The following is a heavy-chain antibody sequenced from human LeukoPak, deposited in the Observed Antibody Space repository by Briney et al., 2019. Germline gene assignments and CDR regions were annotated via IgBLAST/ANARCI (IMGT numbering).Heavy chain of an antibody. V-gene: IGHV3-23*01. CDR1: GLTFSSYG. D-gene: IGHD2-15*01. CDR2: ISTTGGTT. Sequence: GGSLRLSCAASGLTFSSYGMSWVRQAPGRGLEWVSAISTTGGTTYYADSVRGRFTISRDNSRNTLYMQMNSLRAEDTAIYYCAKNGDRGAYCSGGTCYPYYYYYMDVWGKGTTVTISS. CDR3: AKNGDRGAYCSGGTCYPYYYYYMDV. J-gene: IGHJ6*03.